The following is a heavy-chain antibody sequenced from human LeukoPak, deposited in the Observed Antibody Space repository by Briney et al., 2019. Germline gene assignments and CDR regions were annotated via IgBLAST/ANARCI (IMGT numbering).Heavy chain of an antibody. CDR1: GYRFTSYW. CDR2: IYPGDSDT. D-gene: IGHD3-22*01. V-gene: IGHV5-51*01. CDR3: ARLYYYDSSGYYYPVEYFQH. J-gene: IGHJ1*01. Sequence: GESLKISCKGSGYRFTSYWIGWVRQMPGKGLEWMGIIYPGDSDTRYSPSFRGQVTISADKSISTAYLQWSSLKASDTAMYYCARLYYYDSSGYYYPVEYFQHWGQGTLVTVSS.